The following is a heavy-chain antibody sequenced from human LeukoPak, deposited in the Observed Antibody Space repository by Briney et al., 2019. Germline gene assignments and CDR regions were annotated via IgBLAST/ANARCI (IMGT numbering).Heavy chain of an antibody. Sequence: SETLSLTCTVSGGSISSRSYSWGWVRQPPGKGLEWLGNIFYKGNTDDNPSLKSRVTLSVDTSRNQFSLHLGSVTAADTAVYYCARYDFGALSLDYWGQGTLVTVSS. CDR3: ARYDFGALSLDY. D-gene: IGHD4-17*01. J-gene: IGHJ4*02. CDR2: IFYKGNT. V-gene: IGHV4-39*01. CDR1: GGSISSRSYS.